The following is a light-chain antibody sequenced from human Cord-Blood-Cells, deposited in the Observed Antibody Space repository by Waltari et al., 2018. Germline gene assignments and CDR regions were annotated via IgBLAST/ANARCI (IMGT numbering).Light chain of an antibody. Sequence: DIQMTQSPSSLSASVGDRVTITCRASQSISSYLNWYQQKPGQAPKLLIYAASSLQSGVPSRFSGRGSGTDFTLTISSRQPEDFATYYCQQSYSTPETFGQGTKLRI. J-gene: IGKJ2*01. CDR2: AAS. CDR1: QSISSY. CDR3: QQSYSTPET. V-gene: IGKV1-39*01.